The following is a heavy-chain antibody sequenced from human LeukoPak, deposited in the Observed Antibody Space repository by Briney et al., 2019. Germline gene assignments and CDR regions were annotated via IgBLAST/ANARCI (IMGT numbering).Heavy chain of an antibody. V-gene: IGHV3-21*01. CDR2: ISSSSSYI. J-gene: IGHJ4*02. D-gene: IGHD6-19*01. Sequence: PGGSLRLSCAASGFTFSSYSMNWVRQAPGKGLEWVSSISSSSSYIYYADSVKGRFTISRDNAKNSLYLQMNSLRAEDTAVYYCARAPKGTAVALDYWGQGTLVTVSS. CDR1: GFTFSSYS. CDR3: ARAPKGTAVALDY.